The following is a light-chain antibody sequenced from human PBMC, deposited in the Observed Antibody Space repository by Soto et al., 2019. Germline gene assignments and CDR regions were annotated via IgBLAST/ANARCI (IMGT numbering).Light chain of an antibody. CDR1: SSNIGSNY. CDR3: AAWDDSLSGVV. Sequence: QAVVTQPPSASGTPGQRVTISCSGSSSNIGSNYVFWYQHLPGTAPKLLIYRNNQRPSGVPDRFSGSKSGTSASLAISGLRSEDVTDYYCAAWDDSLSGVVFGGGTKLTVL. V-gene: IGLV1-47*01. CDR2: RNN. J-gene: IGLJ2*01.